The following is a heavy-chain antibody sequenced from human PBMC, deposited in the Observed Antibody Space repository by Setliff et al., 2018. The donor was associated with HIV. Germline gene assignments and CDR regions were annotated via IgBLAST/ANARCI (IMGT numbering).Heavy chain of an antibody. CDR3: ARFYYYDSGSYLY. V-gene: IGHV3-7*03. Sequence: PGGSLRLSCAASGFTFSSHAMTWVRQAPGKGLEWVANIKQDGSEKSYVDSVKGRFTISRDNGKNSLYLQMNSLRAEDTAVYYCARFYYYDSGSYLYWGQGTLVTVSS. J-gene: IGHJ4*02. D-gene: IGHD3-10*01. CDR2: IKQDGSEK. CDR1: GFTFSSHA.